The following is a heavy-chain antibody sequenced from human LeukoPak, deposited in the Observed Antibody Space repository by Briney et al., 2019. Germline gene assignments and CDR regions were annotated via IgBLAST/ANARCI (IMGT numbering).Heavy chain of an antibody. Sequence: PGGSLRLSCAASGFTFSSYAMSWVRQAPGKGLEWVSAISGSGGSTYYADSVKGRFTISRDNSKNTLYLQMNSLRAEDTAVYYCAILTGSYYGELDFDYWGRGTLVTVSS. CDR3: AILTGSYYGELDFDY. J-gene: IGHJ4*02. V-gene: IGHV3-23*01. CDR1: GFTFSSYA. D-gene: IGHD1-26*01. CDR2: ISGSGGST.